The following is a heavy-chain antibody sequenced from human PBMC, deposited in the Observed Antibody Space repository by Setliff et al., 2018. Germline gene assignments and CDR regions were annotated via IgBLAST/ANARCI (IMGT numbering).Heavy chain of an antibody. CDR1: GFTFRGFA. CDR3: VRDSSADYYDNDYFKY. D-gene: IGHD2-21*02. CDR2: IRHDESDI. J-gene: IGHJ1*01. V-gene: IGHV3-30*02. Sequence: GSLRLSCAASGFTFRGFAMHWVRQAPGKGLEWVAFIRHDESDIYYINSVRGRFTVSRDNSKNTLYLQMNILRPEDTALYYCVRDSSADYYDNDYFKYWGQGALVTVSS.